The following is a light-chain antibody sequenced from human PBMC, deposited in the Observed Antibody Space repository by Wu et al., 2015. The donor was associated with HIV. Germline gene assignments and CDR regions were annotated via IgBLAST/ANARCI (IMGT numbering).Light chain of an antibody. CDR1: QSVSNN. Sequence: EIVLTQSPATLSLSPGERVTLSCRASQSVSNNLAWYQQKPGQAPRLLFYGTSTRATGIPARFSGSGSGTEFTLTISSMQSEDFAIYYCQQYNNWPRTFGQGTKVEIK. CDR3: QQYNNWPRT. J-gene: IGKJ1*01. CDR2: GTS. V-gene: IGKV3-15*01.